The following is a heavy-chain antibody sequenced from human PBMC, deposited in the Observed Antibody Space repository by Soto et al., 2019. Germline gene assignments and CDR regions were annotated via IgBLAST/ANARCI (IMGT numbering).Heavy chain of an antibody. CDR1: GDSVSGNSAA. J-gene: IGHJ6*02. CDR2: TYYRSKWYN. Sequence: PSQTLSLTCAISGDSVSGNSAAWNWIRQSPSRGLEWLGRTYYRSKWYNDYAVSVKSRITINPDTSKNQFSLQLNSVTPEDTAVYYCARDRWFGAIYYYYGMDVWGQGTTVTVSS. CDR3: ARDRWFGAIYYYYGMDV. V-gene: IGHV6-1*01. D-gene: IGHD3-10*01.